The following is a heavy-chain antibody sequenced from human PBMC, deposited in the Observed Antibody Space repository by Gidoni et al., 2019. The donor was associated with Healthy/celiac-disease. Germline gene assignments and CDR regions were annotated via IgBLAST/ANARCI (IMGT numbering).Heavy chain of an antibody. V-gene: IGHV1-69*01. CDR1: GGTFSSYA. CDR2: IIPIFGTA. J-gene: IGHJ5*02. D-gene: IGHD3-9*01. CDR3: ARGFRYFDWLTWFDP. Sequence: QVQLVKAGAEVKKPGSSVKVACKASGGTFSSYAISWVRQAPGQGLEWMGGIIPIFGTANYAQKFQGRVTITADESTSTAYMELSSLRSEDTAVYYCARGFRYFDWLTWFDPWGQGTLVTVSS.